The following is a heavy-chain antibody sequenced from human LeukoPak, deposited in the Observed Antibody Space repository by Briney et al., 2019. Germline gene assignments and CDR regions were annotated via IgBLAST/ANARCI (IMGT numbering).Heavy chain of an antibody. J-gene: IGHJ5*02. Sequence: IPSETLSLTCTVSGGSISSYYWSWIRQPPGKGLEWIGYIYYSGSTNYNPSLKSRVTISVDTSKNQFSLKLSSVTAADTAVYYCARDGPARYDSSGYYLGWFDPWGQGTLVTVSS. V-gene: IGHV4-59*01. D-gene: IGHD3-22*01. CDR3: ARDGPARYDSSGYYLGWFDP. CDR1: GGSISSYY. CDR2: IYYSGST.